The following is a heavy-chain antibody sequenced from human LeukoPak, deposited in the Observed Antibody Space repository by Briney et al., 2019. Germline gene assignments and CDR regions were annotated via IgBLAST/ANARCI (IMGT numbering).Heavy chain of an antibody. D-gene: IGHD4-23*01. CDR2: ISSNGGST. Sequence: GGSLRLSCAASGFTFSSYAMHWVRQAPGKGLEYVSAISSNGGSTYYANSVKGRFTISRDNSKNTLYLQMGSLRAEDTAVYYCAKLGLTVVTPRSFDYWGQGTLVTVSS. V-gene: IGHV3-64*01. CDR3: AKLGLTVVTPRSFDY. CDR1: GFTFSSYA. J-gene: IGHJ4*02.